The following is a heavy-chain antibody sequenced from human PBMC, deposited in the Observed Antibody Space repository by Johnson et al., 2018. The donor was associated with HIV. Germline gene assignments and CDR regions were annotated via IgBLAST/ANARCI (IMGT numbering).Heavy chain of an antibody. D-gene: IGHD6-13*01. CDR2: ISGSGSST. CDR1: GFTVSTNS. Sequence: QVQLVESGGGLVQPGGSLRLSCPASGFTVSTNSMSWVRQVPGKGLEWVSTISGSGSSTHYADSVKGRFTISRDNAKNSLSLQMNSLRAEDTAVYYCATSGDKYSSNWGDAFDIWGQGTMVTVSS. J-gene: IGHJ3*02. CDR3: ATSGDKYSSNWGDAFDI. V-gene: IGHV3-11*04.